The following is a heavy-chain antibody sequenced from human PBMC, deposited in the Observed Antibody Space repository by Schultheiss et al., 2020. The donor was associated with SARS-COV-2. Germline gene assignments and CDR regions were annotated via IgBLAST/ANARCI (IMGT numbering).Heavy chain of an antibody. V-gene: IGHV3-23*01. CDR1: GFTFSSYA. J-gene: IGHJ4*02. Sequence: GGSLRLSCAASGFTFSSYAMSWVRQAPGKGLEWVSAISGSGGSTYYADSVKGRFTISRDNAKNSLYLQMNSLRAEDTAVYYCARASGSYYRLGGYFDYWGQGTLVTVSS. CDR3: ARASGSYYRLGGYFDY. CDR2: ISGSGGST. D-gene: IGHD1-26*01.